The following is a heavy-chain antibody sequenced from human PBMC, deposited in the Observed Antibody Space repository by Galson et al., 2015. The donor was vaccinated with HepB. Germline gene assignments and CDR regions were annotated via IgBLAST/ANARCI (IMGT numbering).Heavy chain of an antibody. Sequence: SLRLSCAASGFTFSSYWMHWVRQAPGKGLVWVSRINSDGSSTSYADSVKGRFTISRDNAKNTLYLQTNSLRAEDTAVYYCAREAADSGYDGFDYWGQGTLVTVSS. CDR2: INSDGSST. D-gene: IGHD5-12*01. CDR3: AREAADSGYDGFDY. V-gene: IGHV3-74*01. CDR1: GFTFSSYW. J-gene: IGHJ4*02.